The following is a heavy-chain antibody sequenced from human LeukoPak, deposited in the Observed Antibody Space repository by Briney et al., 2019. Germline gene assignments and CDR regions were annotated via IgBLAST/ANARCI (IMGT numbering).Heavy chain of an antibody. D-gene: IGHD5-18*01. V-gene: IGHV1-3*01. J-gene: IGHJ4*02. CDR2: INAGNGNT. Sequence: ASVKVSCKASGYTFTSYAMHWVRQAPGQRLEWMGWINAGNGNTKYSQKFQGRVTITRDTSASTAYMELSGLRSEDTAVYYCAREVDTALSFDYWGQGTLVTVSS. CDR1: GYTFTSYA. CDR3: AREVDTALSFDY.